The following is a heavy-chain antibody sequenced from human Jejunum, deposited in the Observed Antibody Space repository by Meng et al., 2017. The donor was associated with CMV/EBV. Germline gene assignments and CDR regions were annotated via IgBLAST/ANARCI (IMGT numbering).Heavy chain of an antibody. J-gene: IGHJ5*02. V-gene: IGHV4-59*08. D-gene: IGHD2-2*01. Sequence: VKWQESGPGLVKPSETLSLTCRVSGGSINTYYWGWIRQSPGKGLEWIGNIYNYGGTYYNPSLKSRVTISTDTSKNEFSLRLKSVTAADTAVYYCVRHGDCSSGSCYYHWFDPWGQGSLVTVSS. CDR3: VRHGDCSSGSCYYHWFDP. CDR1: GGSINTYY. CDR2: IYNYGGT.